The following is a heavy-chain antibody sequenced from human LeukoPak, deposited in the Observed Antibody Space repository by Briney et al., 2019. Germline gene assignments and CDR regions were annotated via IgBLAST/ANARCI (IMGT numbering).Heavy chain of an antibody. V-gene: IGHV3-30-3*01. Sequence: PGGSLRLSCAASGFTFSSYAMHWVRQAPGKGLEWVAVISYDGSNKYYADSVKGRFTISRDNSKNTLYLQMNSLRAEDTAVYYCARAGKFDFWSGSQGLYYMDVWGKGTTVTVSS. J-gene: IGHJ6*03. CDR3: ARAGKFDFWSGSQGLYYMDV. D-gene: IGHD3-3*01. CDR1: GFTFSSYA. CDR2: ISYDGSNK.